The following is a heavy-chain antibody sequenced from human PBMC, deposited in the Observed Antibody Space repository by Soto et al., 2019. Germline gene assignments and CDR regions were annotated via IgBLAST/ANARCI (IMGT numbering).Heavy chain of an antibody. V-gene: IGHV3-21*01. D-gene: IGHD3-22*01. CDR2: ISSSSSYI. J-gene: IGHJ6*02. CDR1: GFTFSSYS. CDR3: ARVMNYYDSSGYPNGMDV. Sequence: VSLRLSCAASGFTFSSYSMNWVRQAPGKGLEWVSSISSSSSYIYYADSVKGRFTISRDNAKNSLYLQMNSLRAEDTAVYYCARVMNYYDSSGYPNGMDVWGQGTTVTVSS.